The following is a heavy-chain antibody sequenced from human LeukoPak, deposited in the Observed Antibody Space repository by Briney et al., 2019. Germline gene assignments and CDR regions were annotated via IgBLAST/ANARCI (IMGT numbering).Heavy chain of an antibody. V-gene: IGHV3-74*01. CDR1: GFTFSNYW. Sequence: AGGSLRLSCTASGFTFSNYWIHWVRQPPGKVLVWVSRINNDGGGTIYADSVRGRFTISRDNAKNTLYLQMNSLGAEDTAVYYCARDIRIRGRYYDSSGYYFDYWGQGTLVTVSS. CDR2: INNDGGGT. D-gene: IGHD3-22*01. CDR3: ARDIRIRGRYYDSSGYYFDY. J-gene: IGHJ4*02.